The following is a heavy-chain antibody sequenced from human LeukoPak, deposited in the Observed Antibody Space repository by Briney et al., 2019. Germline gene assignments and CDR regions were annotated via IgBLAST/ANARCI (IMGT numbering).Heavy chain of an antibody. Sequence: SVKVSCKASGYTFTSYGISWVRQAPGQGLEWMGGIIPIFGTANYAQKFQGRVTITADESTSTAYMELSSLRSEDTAVYYCARDGLQYLTPYYYMDVWGKGTTVTVSS. J-gene: IGHJ6*03. CDR1: GYTFTSYG. CDR2: IIPIFGTA. D-gene: IGHD4-11*01. CDR3: ARDGLQYLTPYYYMDV. V-gene: IGHV1-69*13.